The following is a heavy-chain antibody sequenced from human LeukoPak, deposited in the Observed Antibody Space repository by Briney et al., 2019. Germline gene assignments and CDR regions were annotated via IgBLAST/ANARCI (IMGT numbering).Heavy chain of an antibody. Sequence: SETLSLTCAVYGDPFSGYYWSWLRQPPGKGLEWIGEINHSESTNYNPPLKSRVTISVDTSKNQFSLKLSSVTAADTAVYYCARGSKGSSARGYYYYMDVWGKGTTVTVSS. D-gene: IGHD6-6*01. J-gene: IGHJ6*03. CDR3: ARGSKGSSARGYYYYMDV. CDR2: INHSEST. V-gene: IGHV4-34*01. CDR1: GDPFSGYY.